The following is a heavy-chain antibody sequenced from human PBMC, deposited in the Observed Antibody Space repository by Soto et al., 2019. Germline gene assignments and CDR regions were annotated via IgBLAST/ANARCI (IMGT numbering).Heavy chain of an antibody. CDR3: VLGGLETGYYRDMDY. J-gene: IGHJ4*02. CDR2: ISAYNGET. Sequence: QEQLVQSGGEVKKPGASAKVSCKASGYTFKNYGINWVRQAPGRGLEWVAWISAYNGETSDAQKLQCKVTVTTETLTNTTYMELRSLRPDDTAVYFCVLGGLETGYYRDMDYWGQGTLVSVSS. V-gene: IGHV1-18*01. CDR1: GYTFKNYG. D-gene: IGHD3-9*01.